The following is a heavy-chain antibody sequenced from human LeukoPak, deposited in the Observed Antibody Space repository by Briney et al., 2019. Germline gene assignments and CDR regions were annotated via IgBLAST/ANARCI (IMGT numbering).Heavy chain of an antibody. CDR2: IYHSGST. CDR1: GYSISSGYY. Sequence: SETLSLTCTVSGYSISSGYYWGWIRQPPGKGLEWIGSIYHSGSTNYNPSLKSRVTISVDKSKNQFSLKLSSVTAADTAVYYCARDRGPNAFDIWGQGTMVTVSS. J-gene: IGHJ3*02. V-gene: IGHV4-38-2*02. CDR3: ARDRGPNAFDI.